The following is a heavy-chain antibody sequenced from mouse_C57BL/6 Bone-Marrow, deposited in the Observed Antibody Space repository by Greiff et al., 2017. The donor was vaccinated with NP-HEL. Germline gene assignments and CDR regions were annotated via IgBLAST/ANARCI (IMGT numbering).Heavy chain of an antibody. CDR3: ARRKGYYGVRYFDY. V-gene: IGHV1-55*01. Sequence: QVQLKQPGAELVKPGASVKMSCKASGYTFTSYWITWVKQRPGQGLEWIGDIYPGSGSTHYNEQFKSKATLTVDTSSSTAYMQLSRLTSEDSAVYVCARRKGYYGVRYFDYWGQGTTLTVSS. D-gene: IGHD1-1*01. CDR1: GYTFTSYW. J-gene: IGHJ2*01. CDR2: IYPGSGST.